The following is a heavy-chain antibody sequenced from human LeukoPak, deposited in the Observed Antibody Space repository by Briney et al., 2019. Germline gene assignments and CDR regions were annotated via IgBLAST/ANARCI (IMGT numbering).Heavy chain of an antibody. CDR1: GFTFSSST. CDR2: ISSSSSTL. CDR3: ARDYGDPQNPYYYYGLDV. Sequence: GGSLRLSCAASGFTFSSSTMNWVRQAPGKGLEWVSYISSSSSTLYYADSVKGRFTISRDNAKNSLYLQMNSLRDADTAVYYCARDYGDPQNPYYYYGLDVWGHGTTVTVSS. J-gene: IGHJ6*02. V-gene: IGHV3-48*02. D-gene: IGHD4-17*01.